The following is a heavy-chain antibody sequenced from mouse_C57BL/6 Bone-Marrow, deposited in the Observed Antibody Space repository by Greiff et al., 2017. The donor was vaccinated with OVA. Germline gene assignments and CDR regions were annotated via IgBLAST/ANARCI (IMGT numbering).Heavy chain of an antibody. CDR2: INPHNGGN. V-gene: IGHV1-22*01. CDR1: GYTFTDYN. D-gene: IGHD2-4*01. Sequence: EVQLQQSGPELVKPGASVKMSCKASGYTFTDYNMHWVKQSHGKSLEWIGYINPHNGGNSYNPKFKGKATLTVNKSSSTAYMELRSLTSEDSAVYYCARCDYDFDYWGQGTTLTVSS. CDR3: ARCDYDFDY. J-gene: IGHJ2*01.